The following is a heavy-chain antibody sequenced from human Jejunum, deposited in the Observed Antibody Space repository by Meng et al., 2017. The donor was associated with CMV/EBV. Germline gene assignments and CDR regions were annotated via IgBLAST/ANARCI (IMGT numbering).Heavy chain of an antibody. CDR2: IYTSGST. CDR3: ARESGSYYWFDP. J-gene: IGHJ5*02. D-gene: IGHD1-26*01. Sequence: QVQRQESGPGLVNSSETLSLTCFVSAGSISGYYWSWIRQPAGKGLEWIGRIYTSGSTHYNPSLKSRLTMSVDLSNNQISLKLRSVTAADTAVYYCARESGSYYWFDPWGQGTLVTVSS. V-gene: IGHV4-4*07. CDR1: AGSISGYY.